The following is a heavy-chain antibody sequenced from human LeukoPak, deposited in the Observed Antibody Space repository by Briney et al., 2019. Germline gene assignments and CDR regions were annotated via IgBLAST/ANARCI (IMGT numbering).Heavy chain of an antibody. CDR3: ARVRGSYHFDY. CDR2: ITSSSSAI. Sequence: KSGGSLRLSCAASGFTFSDYYMSWIRQAPGKGLEWVSYITSSSSAIYYADSVKGRFTISRDNAKNLLYLQMNSLRAEDTAVYYCARVRGSYHFDYWGQGTLVTVSS. J-gene: IGHJ4*02. V-gene: IGHV3-11*04. CDR1: GFTFSDYY. D-gene: IGHD1-26*01.